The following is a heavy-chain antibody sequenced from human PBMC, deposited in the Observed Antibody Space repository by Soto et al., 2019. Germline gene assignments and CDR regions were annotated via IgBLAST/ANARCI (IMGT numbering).Heavy chain of an antibody. J-gene: IGHJ6*02. V-gene: IGHV4-61*01. D-gene: IGHD3-3*01. CDR2: IYYSGST. Sequence: QVQLQESGPGLVKPSETLSLTCTVSGGSASSGSYYWSWIRQPPGKGLEWIGYIYYSGSTNYNRSLKSRCTISVDTSKNPFSLKLSSVTAADTAVYSCASEGYCDFWSGYPSGMDVWGQVTTVTVSS. CDR3: ASEGYCDFWSGYPSGMDV. CDR1: GGSASSGSYY.